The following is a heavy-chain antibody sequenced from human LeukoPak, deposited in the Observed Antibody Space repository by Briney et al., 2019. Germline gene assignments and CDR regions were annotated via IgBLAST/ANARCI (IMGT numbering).Heavy chain of an antibody. J-gene: IGHJ3*02. CDR1: GFTFSRHW. V-gene: IGHV3-7*03. CDR3: ARAQIPVAGTAFDI. D-gene: IGHD6-19*01. Sequence: GGSLRLSCTVSGFTFSRHWMSWVRQAPGKGLEWVANINPDGNDKQYVDSMKGRFTISRDNAKNSLYLQMNSLRAEDTALYYCARAQIPVAGTAFDIWGQGTMVTVSS. CDR2: INPDGNDK.